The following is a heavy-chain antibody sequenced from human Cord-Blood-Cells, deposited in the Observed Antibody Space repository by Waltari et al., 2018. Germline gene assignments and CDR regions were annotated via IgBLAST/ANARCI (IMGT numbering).Heavy chain of an antibody. Sequence: QLQLQESGPGLVKPSETLSLTCTVSGGSISSSSYYWGWIRQPPGKGLEWIGSIYYIGRPSYNPSLKSRLTISVDTSKIQFSLKLSSVTAADTAVYYCASQSIAANWCDPWGQGTLVTVSS. CDR2: IYYIGRP. CDR1: GGSISSSSYY. V-gene: IGHV4-39*01. J-gene: IGHJ5*02. D-gene: IGHD6-6*01. CDR3: ASQSIAANWCDP.